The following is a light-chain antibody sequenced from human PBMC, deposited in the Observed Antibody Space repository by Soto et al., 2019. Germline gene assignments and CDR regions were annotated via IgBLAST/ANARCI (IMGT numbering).Light chain of an antibody. CDR1: QDISNW. V-gene: IGKV1-12*01. J-gene: IGKJ1*01. Sequence: DIQMTQSPSSVSASVGDRVTITCRASQDISNWLAWYQQKPGKAPKLLIYAASTLESGVPSRFSGSGSGTDFTLTISRLEPEDFALYYCQQYHTSPLTFGQGTKVDIK. CDR2: AAS. CDR3: QQYHTSPLT.